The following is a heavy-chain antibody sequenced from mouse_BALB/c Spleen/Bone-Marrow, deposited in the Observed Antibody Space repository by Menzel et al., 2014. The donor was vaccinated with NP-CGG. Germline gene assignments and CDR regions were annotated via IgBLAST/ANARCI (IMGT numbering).Heavy chain of an antibody. CDR2: ISCYNGAT. Sequence: LVKTGASVKTSCKASGYPFTGYYMHWVKQSHGKSLEWIGYISCYNGATSYNQKFKGKATFTVDTSSSTAYMQFNSMTSEDSAVYYCARDYGNLYYFDYWGQGTTLTVSS. CDR3: ARDYGNLYYFDY. J-gene: IGHJ2*01. V-gene: IGHV1S34*01. CDR1: GYPFTGYY. D-gene: IGHD2-1*01.